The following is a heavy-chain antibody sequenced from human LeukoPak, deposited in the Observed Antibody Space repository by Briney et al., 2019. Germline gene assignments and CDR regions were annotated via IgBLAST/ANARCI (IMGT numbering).Heavy chain of an antibody. D-gene: IGHD6-19*01. V-gene: IGHV3-9*01. CDR2: ISWNSGSI. CDR3: AKGYSSGWYDAFDI. Sequence: PGRSLRLSCAASGFTFDDYAMHWVRQAPGKGLEWVSGISWNSGSIGYADSVKGRFTISRDNAKNSLYLQMNSLRAEDTALYYCAKGYSSGWYDAFDIWGQGTMVTVSS. J-gene: IGHJ3*02. CDR1: GFTFDDYA.